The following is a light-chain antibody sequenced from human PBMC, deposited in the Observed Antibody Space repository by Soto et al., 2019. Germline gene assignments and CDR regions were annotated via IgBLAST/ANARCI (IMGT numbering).Light chain of an antibody. CDR1: SSDVGGYNY. CDR3: CSYAGTYPGV. J-gene: IGLJ3*02. CDR2: NVS. V-gene: IGLV2-11*01. Sequence: QSALTQPRSVSGAPGQSVTISCTGTSSDVGGYNYVSGYQQYPGKAPQLMIYNVSKRPSGVPDRFSGSKSGNAAALTISGLQVDDEAAYYCCSYAGTYPGVFGRGTKLTVL.